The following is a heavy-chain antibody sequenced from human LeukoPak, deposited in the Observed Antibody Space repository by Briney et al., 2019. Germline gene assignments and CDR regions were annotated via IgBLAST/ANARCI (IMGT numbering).Heavy chain of an antibody. Sequence: GAPLKISFKGSGSRFTSYWIGWVRRMPGKGLEGMGITYPGESDTRYSPSFKGHVTISADKSISTAYLQWSSLKASDTAMYYCARRKRRYDFWSGYYAFDYWGQGTLVTVSS. J-gene: IGHJ4*02. D-gene: IGHD3-3*01. CDR3: ARRKRRYDFWSGYYAFDY. CDR1: GSRFTSYW. V-gene: IGHV5-51*01. CDR2: TYPGESDT.